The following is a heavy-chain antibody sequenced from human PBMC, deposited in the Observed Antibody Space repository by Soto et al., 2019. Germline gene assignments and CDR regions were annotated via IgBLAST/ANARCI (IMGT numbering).Heavy chain of an antibody. J-gene: IGHJ6*02. CDR2: IYYSGST. D-gene: IGHD3-3*01. V-gene: IGHV4-59*01. CDR3: ARALFGVVYGMDV. CDR1: GGSIISFY. Sequence: SETLSLTCSVSGGSIISFYCIFIRHPPGKGLEWIGYIYYSGSTNYNPSLKSRVTISVDTSKNQFSLKLTSVTAADTAVYYCARALFGVVYGMDVWGQGTTVTVSS.